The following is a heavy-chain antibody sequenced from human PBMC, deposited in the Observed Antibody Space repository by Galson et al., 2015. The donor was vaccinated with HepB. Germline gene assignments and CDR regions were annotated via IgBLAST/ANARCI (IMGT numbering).Heavy chain of an antibody. D-gene: IGHD2-21*02. J-gene: IGHJ3*02. CDR3: ARRGLFSYCGGDCYQRDDAFDI. V-gene: IGHV1-24*01. CDR2: FDPEDGET. Sequence: SVKVSCKVSGYTLTELSMHWVRQAPGKGLEWMGGFDPEDGETIYAQKFQGRVTMTEDTSTDTAYMELSSLRSEDTAVYYCARRGLFSYCGGDCYQRDDAFDIWGQGTMVTVSS. CDR1: GYTLTELS.